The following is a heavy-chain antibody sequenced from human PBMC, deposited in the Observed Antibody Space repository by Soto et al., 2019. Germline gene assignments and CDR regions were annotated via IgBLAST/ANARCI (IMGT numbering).Heavy chain of an antibody. J-gene: IGHJ4*02. CDR2: IYYSGST. V-gene: IGHV4-59*01. CDR1: GGSISSYY. CDR3: ARGLRWLDY. Sequence: SETLSLTCTVSGGSISSYYWSWIRQPPGKGLEWIGYIYYSGSTNYNPSLKSRVTISVDTSKNQFSLKLSSVTAADTAVYYCARGLRWLDYWGQGPLVTVSA. D-gene: IGHD4-17*01.